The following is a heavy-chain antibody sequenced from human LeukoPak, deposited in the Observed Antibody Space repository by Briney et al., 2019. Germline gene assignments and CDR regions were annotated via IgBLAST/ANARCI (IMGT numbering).Heavy chain of an antibody. J-gene: IGHJ5*02. CDR3: ARVGLAGTTRVVWFDP. Sequence: ASVKVSCKTSGYTFTSYAMRWVRKAPGQRLEWIGWINAGNGNTKYSQEFQGRVTITRDTSASTAYMELSSLRSEDMAVYYCARVGLAGTTRVVWFDPWGQGTLVTVSS. V-gene: IGHV1-3*03. CDR1: GYTFTSYA. CDR2: INAGNGNT. D-gene: IGHD1-1*01.